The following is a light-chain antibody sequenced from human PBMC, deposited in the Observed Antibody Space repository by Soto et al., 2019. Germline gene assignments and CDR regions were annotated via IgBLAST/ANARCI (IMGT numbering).Light chain of an antibody. J-gene: IGKJ1*01. CDR1: QSGLYGSKTKNY. V-gene: IGKV4-1*01. CDR2: WAX. CDR3: QQYYSTPRT. Sequence: DSVVSQSPDSLAVSLRERATIHCNSRQSGLYGSKTKNYLAWYQEKPGQHPKLLIYWAXXRESGVPDRFSGSGSGTDFALTISRLQAEDVAVYYCQQYYSTPRTFGQGTKVDIK.